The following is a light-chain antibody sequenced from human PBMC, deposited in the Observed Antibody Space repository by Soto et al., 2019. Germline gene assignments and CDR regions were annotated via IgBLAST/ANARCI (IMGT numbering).Light chain of an antibody. Sequence: QSVLTQPASVSGSPGQSVTISCTGTSSDVGGYNYVSWYQQHAGKAPKLILYEVSNRPSGVSNRFSGSKSGNTASLTISGLQAEDEADYYCSSYTSSNKSVFGTGTKVTVL. CDR2: EVS. V-gene: IGLV2-14*01. CDR3: SSYTSSNKSV. J-gene: IGLJ1*01. CDR1: SSDVGGYNY.